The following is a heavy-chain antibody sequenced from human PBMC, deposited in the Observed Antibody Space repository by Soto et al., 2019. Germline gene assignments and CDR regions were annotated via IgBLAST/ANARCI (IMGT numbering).Heavy chain of an antibody. CDR1: GGSFSNYY. Sequence: SETLSLTCAVYGGSFSNYYWSWIRQPPGKGLEWIGESRHDGNTHCNPSLKSRVTLTVDTSKKQFSLRLGSVTAADTAIYYCCGWVNGNWFDPWAQGTLVTVSS. V-gene: IGHV4-34*01. J-gene: IGHJ5*02. CDR2: SRHDGNT. CDR3: CGWVNGNWFDP. D-gene: IGHD6-13*01.